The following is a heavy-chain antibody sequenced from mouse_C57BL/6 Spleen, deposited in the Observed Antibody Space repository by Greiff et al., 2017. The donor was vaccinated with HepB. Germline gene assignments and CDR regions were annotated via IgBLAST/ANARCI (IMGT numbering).Heavy chain of an antibody. CDR2: IYPGDGDT. CDR1: GYAFSSYW. J-gene: IGHJ3*01. V-gene: IGHV1-80*01. D-gene: IGHD2-1*01. CDR3: ARGGFYYGNNGWFAD. Sequence: VQLQQSGAELVKPGASVKISCKASGYAFSSYWMNWVKQRPGKGLEWIGQIYPGDGDTNYNGKFKGKATLTADKSSSTAYMQLRSLTSEDSAVYFCARGGFYYGNNGWFADWGQGTLVTVSA.